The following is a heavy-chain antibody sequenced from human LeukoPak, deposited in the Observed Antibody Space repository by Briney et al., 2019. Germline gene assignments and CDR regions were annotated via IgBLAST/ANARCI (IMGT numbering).Heavy chain of an antibody. CDR3: ARHLGGKTYWYFDL. CDR1: GGSITPYY. V-gene: IGHV4-59*08. J-gene: IGHJ2*01. CDR2: VYYSGST. D-gene: IGHD4-23*01. Sequence: SETLSLTCGVSGGSITPYYWSWIRQPPGMGLQWIGYVYYSGSTNYNPSLKSRVTISVDTSKHQFSLKLSSVTAADTAVYYCARHLGGKTYWYFDLWGRGTLVTVSS.